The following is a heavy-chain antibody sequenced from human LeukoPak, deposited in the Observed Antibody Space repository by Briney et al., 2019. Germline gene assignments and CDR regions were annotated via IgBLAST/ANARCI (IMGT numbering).Heavy chain of an antibody. CDR1: GFTFSSHW. Sequence: GGSLRLSCAASGFTFSSHWMHWVRQAPGKGLVWVSRISTDGRTATYADSVKGRFTISRDNARNTLYLQMNSRRAEDTAVYYCARTATDAFDIWGQGTMVTVSS. CDR3: ARTATDAFDI. J-gene: IGHJ3*02. D-gene: IGHD2-21*02. V-gene: IGHV3-74*01. CDR2: ISTDGRTA.